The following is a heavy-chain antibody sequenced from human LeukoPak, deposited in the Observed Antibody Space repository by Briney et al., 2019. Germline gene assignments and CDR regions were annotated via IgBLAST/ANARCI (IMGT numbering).Heavy chain of an antibody. CDR2: IIPIFGTA. V-gene: IGHV1-69*01. J-gene: IGHJ4*02. CDR1: GGTFSSYA. D-gene: IGHD6-13*01. CDR3: ARVRRVFAAAGDPSFDY. Sequence: SVKVSCKASGGTFSSYAISWVRQAPGQGLEWMGGIIPIFGTANYAQKFQGRVTITADESTSTAYMELSSLRSEDTAVYYCARVRRVFAAAGDPSFDYWGQGTLVTVSS.